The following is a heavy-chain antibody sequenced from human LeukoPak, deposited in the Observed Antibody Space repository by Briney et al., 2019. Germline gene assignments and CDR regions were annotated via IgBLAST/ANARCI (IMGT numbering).Heavy chain of an antibody. CDR3: ATAGYSGGNPFEY. CDR1: GGSISNYY. Sequence: PSETLSLTCTASGGSISNYYWSWIRQPPGKGLEWIGYIYYSGSTNYNPSLKSRVTISVDTSKNQFSLKLTSVTAADRAVYYCATAGYSGGNPFEYWGQGTLVTVSS. CDR2: IYYSGST. D-gene: IGHD2-15*01. V-gene: IGHV4-59*01. J-gene: IGHJ4*02.